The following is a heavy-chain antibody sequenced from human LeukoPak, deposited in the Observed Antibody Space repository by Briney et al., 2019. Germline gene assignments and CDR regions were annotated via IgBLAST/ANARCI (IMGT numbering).Heavy chain of an antibody. Sequence: GGSLRLSCAASGFIFSSYGMHWVRQAQGKGLEWVAFIRYDADNKYYADSVKGRFTISRDNSKNTLYLQMNSLRAKDTAVYNCAKDLTGTYCLDYWGQGTLVTVSS. V-gene: IGHV3-30*02. J-gene: IGHJ4*02. CDR2: IRYDADNK. D-gene: IGHD1-1*01. CDR1: GFIFSSYG. CDR3: AKDLTGTYCLDY.